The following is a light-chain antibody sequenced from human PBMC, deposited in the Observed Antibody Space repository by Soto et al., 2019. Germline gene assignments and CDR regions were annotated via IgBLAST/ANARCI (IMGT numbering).Light chain of an antibody. J-gene: IGKJ1*01. CDR3: QQYKSYWT. Sequence: IQLTQSPSSLSASVGDRVTITCRASQDIAIYLAWYQQKPGEAPKLLIYAASTLYGGVPSRFSGSGSGTDFALTITSLQPDDFATYYCQQYKSYWTFGQGTKVDIK. CDR1: QDIAIY. V-gene: IGKV1-9*01. CDR2: AAS.